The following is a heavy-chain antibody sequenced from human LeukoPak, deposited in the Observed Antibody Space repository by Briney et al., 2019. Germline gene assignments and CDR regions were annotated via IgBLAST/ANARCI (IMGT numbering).Heavy chain of an antibody. Sequence: GGSLRLSYAASGFTSSSYWMSWVRQAPGKGLEWVANIKQDGSEEYYVDSVKGRFTISRDNAKNSLYLQMNSLRAEDTAVYYCARDNCSGGSCYSDYWGQGTLVTVSS. J-gene: IGHJ4*02. CDR2: IKQDGSEE. CDR3: ARDNCSGGSCYSDY. D-gene: IGHD2-15*01. CDR1: GFTSSSYW. V-gene: IGHV3-7*01.